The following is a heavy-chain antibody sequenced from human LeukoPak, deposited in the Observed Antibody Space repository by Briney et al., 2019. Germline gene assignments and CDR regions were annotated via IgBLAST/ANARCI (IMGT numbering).Heavy chain of an antibody. CDR1: GGTFSSYA. CDR3: ASADYYDSSGPNWFDP. V-gene: IGHV1-69*13. D-gene: IGHD3-22*01. CDR2: IIPIFGTA. J-gene: IGHJ5*02. Sequence: SVKVSCKASGGTFSSYAISWVRQAPGQGLEWMGGIIPIFGTANYAQRFQGGVTITADESTSTAYMELSSLRSEDTAVYYCASADYYDSSGPNWFDPWGQGTLVTVSS.